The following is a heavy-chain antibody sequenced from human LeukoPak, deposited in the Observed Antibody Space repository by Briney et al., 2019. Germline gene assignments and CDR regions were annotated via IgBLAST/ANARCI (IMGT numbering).Heavy chain of an antibody. CDR2: IYTSGST. D-gene: IGHD1-26*01. J-gene: IGHJ4*02. V-gene: IGHV4-4*09. CDR3: ARHGFRSGSYYFGY. CDR1: GGSISSNY. Sequence: SETLSLTCTVSGGSISSNYWSWIRQPPGKGLEWIGYIYTSGSTNYNPSLKSRVTISVDTSKNQFSLKLSSVTAADTAVYYCARHGFRSGSYYFGYWGQGTLVTVSS.